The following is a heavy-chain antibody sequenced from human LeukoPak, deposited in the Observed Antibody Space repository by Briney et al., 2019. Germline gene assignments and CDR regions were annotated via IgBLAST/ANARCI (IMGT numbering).Heavy chain of an antibody. CDR1: GYIFSDYT. D-gene: IGHD3-10*01. CDR3: AREVSSVGANYFDY. J-gene: IGHJ4*02. V-gene: IGHV1-3*03. Sequence: ASVKVSCKASGYIFSDYTMHWVRQAPGQRLEWMGWINGENGNTKYSQELRGRVTFTSDSSATTVYMELSSLRSEDVAVYYCAREVSSVGANYFDYWGQGTLVTVPS. CDR2: INGENGNT.